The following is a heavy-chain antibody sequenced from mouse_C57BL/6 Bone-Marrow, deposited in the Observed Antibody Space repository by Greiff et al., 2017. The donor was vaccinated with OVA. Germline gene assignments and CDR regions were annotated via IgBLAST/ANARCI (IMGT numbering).Heavy chain of an antibody. V-gene: IGHV5-16*01. CDR1: GFTFSDYY. D-gene: IGHD1-1*01. CDR3: AREDYGSSHYYFDY. J-gene: IGHJ2*01. Sequence: EVKLVESEGGLVQPGSSMKLSCTASGFTFSDYYMAWVRQVPEKGLEWVANINYDGSSTYYLDSLKSRFIISRDNAKNILYPQMSSLKSEDTATYYCAREDYGSSHYYFDYWGQGTTLTVSS. CDR2: INYDGSST.